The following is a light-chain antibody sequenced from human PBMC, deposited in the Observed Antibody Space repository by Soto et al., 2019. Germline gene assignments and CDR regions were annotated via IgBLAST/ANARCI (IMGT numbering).Light chain of an antibody. CDR1: RSVSDTL. Sequence: EIVLTQSPGTLSLSPGERATLSCRADRSVSDTLLTWFQQKPGQAPRLLIFGTSNRAPGIPDRFSGSGSGTDFTLTISRLEPDDFAVYSCQQYGSSPTFGGGTKVDIK. V-gene: IGKV3-20*01. J-gene: IGKJ4*01. CDR3: QQYGSSPT. CDR2: GTS.